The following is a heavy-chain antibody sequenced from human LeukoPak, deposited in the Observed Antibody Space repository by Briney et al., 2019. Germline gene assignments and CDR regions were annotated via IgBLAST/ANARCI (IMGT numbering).Heavy chain of an antibody. J-gene: IGHJ6*02. V-gene: IGHV3-7*01. CDR1: GFTFSSYW. Sequence: GGSLRLSCAASGFTFSSYWMSWVRQAPGKGLEWVANIKQDGSEKYYVDSVKGRFTISRDNAKNSLYLQLNSLRAEDTAVYDCARDRQLVGDYYYYYGMDVWGQGATVAVSS. CDR3: ARDRQLVGDYYYYYGMDV. D-gene: IGHD6-13*01. CDR2: IKQDGSEK.